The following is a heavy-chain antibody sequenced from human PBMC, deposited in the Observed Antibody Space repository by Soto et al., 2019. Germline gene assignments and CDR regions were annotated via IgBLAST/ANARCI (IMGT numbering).Heavy chain of an antibody. CDR1: GDTFTNHV. CDR2: IISLFGTP. Sequence: QVQLVQSGGEVKKPGSSVKVSCKASGDTFTNHVFNWVRQAPGQGLEWMGGIISLFGTPHYAQRFQGRVTITADESTATSYMQLSSLRSEDAAVYYCASDLGSGYERGDYWGQGTLVTVSS. J-gene: IGHJ4*02. CDR3: ASDLGSGYERGDY. V-gene: IGHV1-69*12. D-gene: IGHD3-22*01.